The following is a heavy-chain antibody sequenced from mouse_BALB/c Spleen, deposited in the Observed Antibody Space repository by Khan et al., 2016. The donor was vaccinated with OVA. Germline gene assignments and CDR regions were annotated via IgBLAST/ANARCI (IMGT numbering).Heavy chain of an antibody. J-gene: IGHJ2*01. Sequence: VQLKQSGPELVKPGASVKISCKASGYSFTGYFMNWVMQSHGKSLEWIGRINPHIGETFYNQKFKDKATLTVDKSSSTAHMELRSLASEDYAVYYCARIYGSDFDYWGQGTTLTVSS. CDR3: ARIYGSDFDY. CDR1: GYSFTGYF. CDR2: INPHIGET. D-gene: IGHD1-1*01. V-gene: IGHV1-20*02.